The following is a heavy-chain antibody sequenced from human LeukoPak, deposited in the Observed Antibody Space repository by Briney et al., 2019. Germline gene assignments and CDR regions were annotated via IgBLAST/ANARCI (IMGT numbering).Heavy chain of an antibody. CDR3: AKDARIFGVINYFDS. D-gene: IGHD3-3*01. V-gene: IGHV3-21*01. CDR1: EFTLSSYT. Sequence: GGSLRLSCAASEFTLSSYTTHWVRQAPGTGLEWVSSISSSSSYIYYADSVKGRFTISRDNAKNSVFLEMNSLRVDDTAIYYCAKDARIFGVINYFDSWGQGTLVTVSS. CDR2: ISSSSSYI. J-gene: IGHJ4*02.